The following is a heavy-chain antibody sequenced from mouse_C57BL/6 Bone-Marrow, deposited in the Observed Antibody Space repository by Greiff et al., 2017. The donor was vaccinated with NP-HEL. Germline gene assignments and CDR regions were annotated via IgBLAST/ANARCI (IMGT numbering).Heavy chain of an antibody. J-gene: IGHJ3*01. D-gene: IGHD1-1*01. Sequence: EVQLQQSGAELVRPGASVKLSCTASGFNIKDDYMHWVKQRPEQGLEWIGWIDPENGDTEYASKFQGKATITADTSSNTAYLQLSSLTSEDTAVYYGTTFYGSTWFAYWGQGTLVTVSA. CDR3: TTFYGSTWFAY. CDR1: GFNIKDDY. CDR2: IDPENGDT. V-gene: IGHV14-4*01.